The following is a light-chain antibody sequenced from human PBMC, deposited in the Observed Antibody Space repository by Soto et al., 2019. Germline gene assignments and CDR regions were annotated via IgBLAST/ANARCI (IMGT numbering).Light chain of an antibody. J-gene: IGKJ2*02. V-gene: IGKV1-5*03. CDR3: QQYNSWWT. CDR2: KAS. CDR1: QSISSW. Sequence: DIQMTQSPSTRSASVGDRVTITCRASQSISSWLAWYQQKPGKAPKLLIYKASSLESGVPSRFSGSGSGTEFTLTISSLQPYDFATYYCQQYNSWWTFGQGTKLEIK.